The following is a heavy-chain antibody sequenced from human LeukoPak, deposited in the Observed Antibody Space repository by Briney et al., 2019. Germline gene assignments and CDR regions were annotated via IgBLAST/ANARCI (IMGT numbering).Heavy chain of an antibody. CDR2: INHSGST. CDR3: AREVPPIIAAAGTFDY. Sequence: PSETLSLTCAVYGGSFSGYYWSWIRQPPGKGLEWIGEINHSGSTNYNPSLKSRVTISLDTSKNQLSLKLSSVTAADTAVYYCAREVPPIIAAAGTFDYWGQGTLVTVSS. D-gene: IGHD6-13*01. V-gene: IGHV4-34*01. CDR1: GGSFSGYY. J-gene: IGHJ4*02.